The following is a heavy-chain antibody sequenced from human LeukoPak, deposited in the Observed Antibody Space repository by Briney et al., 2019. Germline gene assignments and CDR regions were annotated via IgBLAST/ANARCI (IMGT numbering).Heavy chain of an antibody. D-gene: IGHD3-10*01. J-gene: IGHJ4*02. Sequence: GGSLRLSCAASGFTFSSYWMSWVRQAPGKGLEWVANIKQDGSEKYYVDSVKGRFTISRDNAKSSLYLQMNSLRAEDTAVYYCARDTGLWFGELFNYWGQGTLVTVSS. CDR2: IKQDGSEK. V-gene: IGHV3-7*03. CDR3: ARDTGLWFGELFNY. CDR1: GFTFSSYW.